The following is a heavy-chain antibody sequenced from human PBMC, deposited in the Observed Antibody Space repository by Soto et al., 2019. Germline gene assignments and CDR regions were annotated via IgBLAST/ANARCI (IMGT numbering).Heavy chain of an antibody. CDR2: ISGHGDAT. CDR3: ANSRVSMVRGLIIIPNY. D-gene: IGHD3-10*01. Sequence: LRLSCAASGFPFTGYAMSWVRQAPGKGLEWVSAISGHGDATFYADSVKGRFTISRDNSKNTLYLHMNSLRAEDTALYYCANSRVSMVRGLIIIPNYWGQGTLVTVSS. CDR1: GFPFTGYA. V-gene: IGHV3-23*01. J-gene: IGHJ4*02.